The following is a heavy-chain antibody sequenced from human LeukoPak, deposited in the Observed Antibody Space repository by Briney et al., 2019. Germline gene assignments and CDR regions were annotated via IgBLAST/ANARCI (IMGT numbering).Heavy chain of an antibody. J-gene: IGHJ3*02. CDR3: ARALTHYSQLPSDAFDI. D-gene: IGHD1-1*01. Sequence: GASVKVSCKASGFTFTGYYIYWVRQAPGQGLEWMGWINTNTGNPTYAQGFTGRFVFSLDTSVSTAYLQISSLKAEDTAVYYCARALTHYSQLPSDAFDIWGQGTMFTVSS. CDR2: INTNTGNP. CDR1: GFTFTGYY. V-gene: IGHV7-4-1*02.